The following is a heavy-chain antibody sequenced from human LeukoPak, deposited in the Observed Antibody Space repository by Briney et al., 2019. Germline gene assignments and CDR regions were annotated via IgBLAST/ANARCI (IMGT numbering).Heavy chain of an antibody. D-gene: IGHD1-26*01. CDR3: AKDSKIVGATFRSYHYMDV. CDR2: ISNSDYST. CDR1: GFTFSSYA. Sequence: GGSLRLSCAASGFTFSSYAMSWVRQAPGKGLEWVSTISNSDYSTYYADSVKGRFTNSRDNSKNTLYLQMNSLRAEDTAVYYCAKDSKIVGATFRSYHYMDVWGKGTAVTVSS. J-gene: IGHJ6*03. V-gene: IGHV3-23*01.